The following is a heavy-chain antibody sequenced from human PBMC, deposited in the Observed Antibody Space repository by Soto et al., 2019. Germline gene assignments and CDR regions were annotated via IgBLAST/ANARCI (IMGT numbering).Heavy chain of an antibody. CDR1: GDSGSRNRAA. J-gene: IGHJ6*02. CDR2: TYYRSKWYN. CDR3: ARGGGSYYYYGMDV. Sequence: SQTRSVTCAISGDSGSRNRAAWNWIRQSPSRGLEWLGRTYYRSKWYNDYAVSVKSRITINPDTSKNQFSLQLNSVTPEDTAVYYCARGGGSYYYYGMDVWGQETTVTVSS. D-gene: IGHD1-26*01. V-gene: IGHV6-1*01.